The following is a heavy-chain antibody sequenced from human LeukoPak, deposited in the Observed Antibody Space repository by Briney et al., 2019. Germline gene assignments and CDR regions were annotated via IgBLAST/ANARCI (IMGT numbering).Heavy chain of an antibody. J-gene: IGHJ4*02. Sequence: GGSLRLSCTASGFTFGDYAMSWFRQAPGKGLEWVGFIRSKAYGGTTEYAASVKGRFTISRDDSKSIAYLQVNSLKTEDTAVYYCTTDIVVVVAATPGYFDYWGQGTLVTVSS. CDR1: GFTFGDYA. V-gene: IGHV3-49*03. D-gene: IGHD2-15*01. CDR3: TTDIVVVVAATPGYFDY. CDR2: IRSKAYGGTT.